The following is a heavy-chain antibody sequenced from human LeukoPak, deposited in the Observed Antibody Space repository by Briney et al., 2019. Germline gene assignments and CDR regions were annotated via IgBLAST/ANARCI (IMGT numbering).Heavy chain of an antibody. J-gene: IGHJ6*03. V-gene: IGHV3-30*18. Sequence: GGSLRLSCAASGLTFSSYASTWVRQLPAKGLEWVAVITYDSEGDYHVESVKGRFTISRDNSKNTLYLQMNSLRVEDTAVYYCAKDGGNWYDSEGNHLMRSYMDVWGKGTTVTVSS. CDR1: GLTFSSYA. CDR2: ITYDSEGD. CDR3: AKDGGNWYDSEGNHLMRSYMDV. D-gene: IGHD3-16*01.